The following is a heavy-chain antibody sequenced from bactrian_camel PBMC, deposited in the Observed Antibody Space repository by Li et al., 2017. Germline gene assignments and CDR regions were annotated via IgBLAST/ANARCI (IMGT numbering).Heavy chain of an antibody. V-gene: IGHV3-2*01. J-gene: IGHJ4*01. CDR1: GFAFSDKV. D-gene: IGHD7*01. Sequence: VQPGGSLRLSCEASGFAFSDKVMNWVRQAPGKGPEWVSSIYSDSSNTYYSDSVKGRFIITRDKAKDLVYLQMYGLQPEDTGMYYCAADQLYGTCRDVLDFPARGQGTQVTVSS. CDR3: AADQLYGTCRDVLDFPA. CDR2: IYSDSSNT.